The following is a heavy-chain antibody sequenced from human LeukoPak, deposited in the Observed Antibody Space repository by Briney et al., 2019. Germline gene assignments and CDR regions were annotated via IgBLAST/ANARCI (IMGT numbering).Heavy chain of an antibody. J-gene: IGHJ4*02. CDR1: GFTFSSYA. V-gene: IGHV3-23*01. CDR3: AKTGNNNEGSFDF. CDR2: ISGSGAAT. D-gene: IGHD1/OR15-1a*01. Sequence: GGSLRLSCATSGFTFSSYAMSWVRQAPGKGLEWVSAISGSGAATYYADSVKVRFTISRGNSKNTLYLQMNSLRAEDTAIYYCAKTGNNNEGSFDFWGQGTLVTVSS.